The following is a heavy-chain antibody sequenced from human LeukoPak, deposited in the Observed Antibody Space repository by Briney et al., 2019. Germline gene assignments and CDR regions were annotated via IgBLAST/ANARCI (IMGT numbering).Heavy chain of an antibody. J-gene: IGHJ4*02. CDR2: INHSGST. V-gene: IGHV4-34*01. D-gene: IGHD3-3*01. Sequence: PSETLSLTCTVSDDSITIYYWSWIRQPPGKGLEWIGEINHSGSTNYNPSLKSRVTISVDTSKNQFSLKLSSVTAADTAVYYCARGEWLLDYWGQGTLVTVSS. CDR1: DDSITIYY. CDR3: ARGEWLLDY.